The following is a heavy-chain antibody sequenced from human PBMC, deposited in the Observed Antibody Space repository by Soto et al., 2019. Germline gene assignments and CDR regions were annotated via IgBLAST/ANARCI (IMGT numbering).Heavy chain of an antibody. CDR3: ARDRRGYPPYYYMDV. CDR2: ISSSSSTI. D-gene: IGHD5-12*01. CDR1: GFTFSSYS. J-gene: IGHJ6*03. Sequence: GGSLRLSCAASGFTFSSYSMNWVRQAPGKGLEWVSYISSSSSTIYYADSVKGRFTISRDNAKNSLYLQMNSLRAEDTAVYYCARDRRGYPPYYYMDVWGKGTTVTVSS. V-gene: IGHV3-48*01.